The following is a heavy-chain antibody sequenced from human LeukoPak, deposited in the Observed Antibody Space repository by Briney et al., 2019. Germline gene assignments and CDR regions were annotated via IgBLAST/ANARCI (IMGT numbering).Heavy chain of an antibody. Sequence: ASVKVSCKASGYTFTSCGISWVRQAPGQGLEWMGWISAYNGNTNYAQKLQGRVTMTTDTSTSTAYMELRSLRSDDTAVYYCARVPRYYYDSSGYAQDDYWGQGTLVTVSS. V-gene: IGHV1-18*01. CDR3: ARVPRYYYDSSGYAQDDY. D-gene: IGHD3-22*01. J-gene: IGHJ4*02. CDR2: ISAYNGNT. CDR1: GYTFTSCG.